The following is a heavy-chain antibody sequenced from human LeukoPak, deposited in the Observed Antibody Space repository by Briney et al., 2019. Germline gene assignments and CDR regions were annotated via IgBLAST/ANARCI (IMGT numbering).Heavy chain of an antibody. V-gene: IGHV1-69*06. CDR2: IIPIFGTA. Sequence: ASVKVSCKASGGTFSSYAISWVRQAPGQGLEWMGGIIPIFGTANYAQKFQGRVTMTEDTYTDTAYMELNSLRAEDTAVYYCAKAQRGSCSGVRCYPLDSWGQGTLVTVSS. CDR1: GGTFSSYA. D-gene: IGHD2-15*01. J-gene: IGHJ4*02. CDR3: AKAQRGSCSGVRCYPLDS.